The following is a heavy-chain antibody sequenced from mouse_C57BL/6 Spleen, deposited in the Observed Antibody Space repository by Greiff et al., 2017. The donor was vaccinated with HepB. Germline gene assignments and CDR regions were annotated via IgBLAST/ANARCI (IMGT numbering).Heavy chain of an antibody. CDR2: ISSGSSTI. CDR3: AREGSTMIKYFDV. V-gene: IGHV5-17*01. CDR1: GFTFSDYG. Sequence: EVHLVESGGGLVKPGGSLKLSCAASGFTFSDYGMHWVRQAPEKGLEWVAYISSGSSTIYYADTVKGRFTISRDNAKNTLFLQMTSLRSEDTAMYYCAREGSTMIKYFDVWGTGTTVTVSS. J-gene: IGHJ1*03. D-gene: IGHD2-4*01.